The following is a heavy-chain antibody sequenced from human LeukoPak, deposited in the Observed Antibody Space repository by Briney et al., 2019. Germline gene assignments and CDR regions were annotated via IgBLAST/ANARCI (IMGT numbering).Heavy chain of an antibody. Sequence: SQTLSLTCAISGDSVSSNSAAWNWIRQSPSRGLEWLGRTYYRSKWYNDYAVSVKSRITINPDTSKNQFSLQLNSVTPEDTAVYYCARSSVDLWFGELPAYCFDYWGQGTLVTVSS. CDR3: ARSSVDLWFGELPAYCFDY. D-gene: IGHD3-10*01. V-gene: IGHV6-1*01. CDR1: GDSVSSNSAA. J-gene: IGHJ4*02. CDR2: TYYRSKWYN.